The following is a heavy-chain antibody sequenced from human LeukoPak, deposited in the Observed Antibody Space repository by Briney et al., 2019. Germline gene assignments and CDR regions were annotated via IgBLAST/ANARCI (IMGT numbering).Heavy chain of an antibody. CDR3: ARDKEYCSGGSCYNWFDP. D-gene: IGHD2-15*01. CDR2: FDPEVGKT. CDR1: GYTLTELS. J-gene: IGHJ5*02. V-gene: IGHV1-24*01. Sequence: ASVKVSCKVSGYTLTELSMHWVRQAPGKGLEWMGGFDPEVGKTIYAQKFQGRVTMTEDTSSDTAYMELSSLKSEDTAVYYCARDKEYCSGGSCYNWFDPWGQGTMVTVSS.